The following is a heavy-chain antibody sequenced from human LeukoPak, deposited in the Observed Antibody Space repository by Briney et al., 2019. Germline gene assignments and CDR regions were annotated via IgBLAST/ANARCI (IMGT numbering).Heavy chain of an antibody. D-gene: IGHD3-16*02. CDR1: GYTFTCYY. CDR3: ASFPGDYVWGSYRYDFDY. CDR2: INPNSGGT. Sequence: GASVKVSCKASGYTFTCYYMHWVRQAPGQGLEWMGWINPNSGGTNYAQKFQGRVTMTRDTSISTAYMELSRLRSDDTAVYYCASFPGDYVWGSYRYDFDYWGQGTLVTVSS. V-gene: IGHV1-2*02. J-gene: IGHJ4*02.